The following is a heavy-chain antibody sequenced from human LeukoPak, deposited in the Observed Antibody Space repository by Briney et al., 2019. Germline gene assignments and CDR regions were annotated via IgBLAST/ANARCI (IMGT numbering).Heavy chain of an antibody. CDR1: GGSISSHY. CDR2: ISYIGST. D-gene: IGHD4-17*01. J-gene: IGHJ3*02. Sequence: PSETLSRTCTVSGGSISSHYWSWIRQPPGKGLEWIGYISYIGSTNYNPSLKSRVTISVDTSKNQFSLKLSSVTAADTAVYYCARDPTTVTKGLDIWGQGTMVTVSS. V-gene: IGHV4-59*11. CDR3: ARDPTTVTKGLDI.